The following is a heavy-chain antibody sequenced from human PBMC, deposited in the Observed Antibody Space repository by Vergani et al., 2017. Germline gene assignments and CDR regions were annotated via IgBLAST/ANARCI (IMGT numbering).Heavy chain of an antibody. CDR1: GGSISSYY. J-gene: IGHJ6*02. CDR2: IYYSGST. D-gene: IGHD5-12*01. V-gene: IGHV4-59*01. CDR3: ARVGRTYPSGYDGWPVGIRYYYGMDV. Sequence: QVQLQESGPGLVKPSETLSLTCTVSGGSISSYYWSWIRQPPGKGLEWIGYIYYSGSTNYNPSLKSRVTISVDTSKTQFSLKLSSVTAADTAVYYCARVGRTYPSGYDGWPVGIRYYYGMDVWGQGTTVTVSS.